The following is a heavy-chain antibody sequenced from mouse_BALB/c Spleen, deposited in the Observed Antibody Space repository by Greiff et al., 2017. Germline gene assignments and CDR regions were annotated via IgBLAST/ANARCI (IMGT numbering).Heavy chain of an antibody. Sequence: VQLQQPGAELVRPGASVKLSCKASGYTFTSYWINWVKQRPGQGLEWIGNIYPSDSYTNYNQKFKDKATLTVDKSSSTAYMQLSSPTSEDSAVYYCTRVLYDGYYGAMDYWGQGTSVTVSS. CDR1: GYTFTSYW. J-gene: IGHJ4*01. CDR2: IYPSDSYT. V-gene: IGHV1-69*02. CDR3: TRVLYDGYYGAMDY. D-gene: IGHD2-3*01.